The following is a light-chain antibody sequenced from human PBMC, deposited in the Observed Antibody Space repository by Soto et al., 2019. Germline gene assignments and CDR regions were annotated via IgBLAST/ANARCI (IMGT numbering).Light chain of an antibody. CDR3: SSYTTISTLEV. V-gene: IGLV2-14*01. J-gene: IGLJ3*02. CDR1: SSDVGGYNY. CDR2: EVS. Sequence: QSALTQPASVSGSPGQSITISCTGTSSDVGGYNYVSWYQQHPGKAPKLMIYEVSNRPSGVSNRFSGSKSGNTASLTISGLQPEDEDDYYCSSYTTISTLEVFGGGTKLTVL.